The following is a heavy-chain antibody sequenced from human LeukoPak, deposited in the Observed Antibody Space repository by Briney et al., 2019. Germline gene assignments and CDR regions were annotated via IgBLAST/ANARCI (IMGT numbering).Heavy chain of an antibody. CDR2: VSTNGNS. CDR3: ARDRWDDICSWSGSFDY. J-gene: IGHJ4*02. Sequence: SETLSLTCTVSGGSISNYFWRWVRQPAGKGVEWIGRVSTNGNSNYNPHLKGGVTISTEKSKKKFSWNVNSVTAPDTAVYYFARDRWDDICSWSGSFDYWGQGTPVTVSS. D-gene: IGHD6-13*01. CDR1: GGSISNYF. V-gene: IGHV4-4*07.